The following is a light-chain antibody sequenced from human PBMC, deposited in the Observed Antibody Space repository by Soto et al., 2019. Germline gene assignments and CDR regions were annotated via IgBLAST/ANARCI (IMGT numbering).Light chain of an antibody. CDR3: QQRSYWPWT. J-gene: IGKJ1*01. V-gene: IGKV3-11*01. Sequence: PGERGTLSCRASESVTNYLAWYQQKPGQAPRLLVYDVSNRATGIPARFSGGGSGTDFTLTISNLEPEDFAVYYCQQRSYWPWTFGQGTKVEIK. CDR2: DVS. CDR1: ESVTNY.